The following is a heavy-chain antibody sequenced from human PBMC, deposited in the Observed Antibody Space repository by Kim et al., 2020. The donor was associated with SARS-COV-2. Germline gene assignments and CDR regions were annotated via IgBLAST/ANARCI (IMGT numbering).Heavy chain of an antibody. CDR1: GGSISSSSYY. D-gene: IGHD6-13*01. J-gene: IGHJ3*02. Sequence: SETLSLICTVSGGSISSSSYYWGWIRQPPGKGLEWIGSIYYSGSTYYNPSLKSRVTISVDTSKNQFSLKLSSVTAADTAVYYCAREQGAAVTTDAFDIWG. CDR2: IYYSGST. CDR3: AREQGAAVTTDAFDI. V-gene: IGHV4-39*02.